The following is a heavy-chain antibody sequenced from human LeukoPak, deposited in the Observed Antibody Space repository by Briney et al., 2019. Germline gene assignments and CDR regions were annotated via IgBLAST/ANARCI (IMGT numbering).Heavy chain of an antibody. Sequence: VASLKVSCKASGYTFTGYYMHWVRQAPGQGLERMGWINPNSGGKNYAQKFQGRVTMTRDTSISTAYMELSRLRSDDTAVYYCARDSYYDSSGYYSSEYFQHWGQGTLVTVSS. CDR1: GYTFTGYY. J-gene: IGHJ1*01. V-gene: IGHV1-2*02. D-gene: IGHD3-22*01. CDR2: INPNSGGK. CDR3: ARDSYYDSSGYYSSEYFQH.